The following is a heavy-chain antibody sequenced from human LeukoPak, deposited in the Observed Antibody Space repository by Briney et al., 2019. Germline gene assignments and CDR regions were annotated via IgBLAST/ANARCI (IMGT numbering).Heavy chain of an antibody. J-gene: IGHJ4*02. V-gene: IGHV4-61*02. CDR3: ARANAYCGGDCYSFDY. CDR1: GGSISSGSYY. Sequence: PSQTLSLTCTVSGGSISSGSYYWSWIRQPAGKGLEWVGRIYTSGRTNYNPSLKSRVTISVNTSKTQFSLKLSSVTAADTAVYYCARANAYCGGDCYSFDYWGQGTLVTVSS. CDR2: IYTSGRT. D-gene: IGHD2-21*02.